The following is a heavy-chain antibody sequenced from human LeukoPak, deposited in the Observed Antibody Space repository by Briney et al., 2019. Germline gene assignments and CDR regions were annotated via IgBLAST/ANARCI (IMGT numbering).Heavy chain of an antibody. CDR3: RGVYSSALLLDY. CDR2: IYYSGST. J-gene: IGHJ4*02. CDR1: GGSISSSSYY. D-gene: IGHD6-19*01. V-gene: IGHV4-39*07. Sequence: SETLSLTCTVSGGSISSSSYYWGWIRQPPGKGLEWIGSIYYSGSTYYNPSLKSRVTISVDTSKNQFSLKLSSVTAADTAVYYGRGVYSSALLLDYGAQEPLFTVSS.